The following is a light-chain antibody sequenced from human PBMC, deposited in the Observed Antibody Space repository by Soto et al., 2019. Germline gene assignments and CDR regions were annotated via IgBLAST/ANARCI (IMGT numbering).Light chain of an antibody. V-gene: IGKV1-39*01. CDR2: AAS. J-gene: IGKJ4*01. CDR3: QQSHSAPLT. Sequence: DIQMIQSPSSLSASVGDRVTIYCRASQSIARHLNWYQQKPGKTPKLLIYAASTLQSEVPSRFSASGSETYFTLTISDLQPEDFAVYYCQQSHSAPLTFGGGTKLEI. CDR1: QSIARH.